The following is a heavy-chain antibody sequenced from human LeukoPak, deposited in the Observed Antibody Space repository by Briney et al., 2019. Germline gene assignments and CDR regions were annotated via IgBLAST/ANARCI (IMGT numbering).Heavy chain of an antibody. CDR3: AKAGSSS. CDR1: GFTFRSDG. J-gene: IGHJ4*02. Sequence: GGSLRLSCAASGFTFRSDGMRWVRQAPGKGVEWVSAISGSCGSTYYADSVKGRFTISRDNSKNTLYLQMNSLRAEDTAVYYCAKAGSSSWGQGTLVTVSS. D-gene: IGHD6-13*01. CDR2: ISGSCGST. V-gene: IGHV3-23*01.